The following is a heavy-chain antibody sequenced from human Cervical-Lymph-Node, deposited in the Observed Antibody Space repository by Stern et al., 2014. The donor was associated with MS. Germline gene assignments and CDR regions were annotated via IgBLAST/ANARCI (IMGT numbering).Heavy chain of an antibody. CDR3: TTDEVANFAH. CDR1: GFIFSKAW. J-gene: IGHJ5*02. CDR2: FEPNSEGGTT. V-gene: IGHV3-15*04. Sequence: EVQLVQSGGGLVKPGGSLRLSCAASGFIFSKAWMTWVRQAPGKGLEWDGRFEPNSEGGTTNYPTPVQGIFTISRDDSKNNLFLHISSLKTEDTAVYYCTTDEVANFAHWGQGTLVTVSS.